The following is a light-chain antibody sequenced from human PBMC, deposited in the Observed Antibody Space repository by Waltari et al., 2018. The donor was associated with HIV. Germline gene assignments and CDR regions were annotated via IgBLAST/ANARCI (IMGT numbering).Light chain of an antibody. CDR3: QQSFSGLT. Sequence: EIQMTQSPPSLSASLGDRVIITCRASQSISVYLNWYQQKPGRAPKLLIYAASSLHTGVPPRFSASGSGTEVTLTINSLQPEDFATYYCQQSFSGLTFGPGTKVDV. CDR1: QSISVY. CDR2: AAS. V-gene: IGKV1-39*01. J-gene: IGKJ3*01.